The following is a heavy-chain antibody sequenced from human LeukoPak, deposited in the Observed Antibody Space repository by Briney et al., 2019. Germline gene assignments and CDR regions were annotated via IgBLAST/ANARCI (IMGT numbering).Heavy chain of an antibody. D-gene: IGHD5-12*01. J-gene: IGHJ4*02. CDR1: GGSISSSSDY. CDR2: IYHSGRT. V-gene: IGHV4-39*01. Sequence: SETLSLTCTVSGGSISSSSDYWGWIRQPPGKGLEWIGSIYHSGRTYYNPSLKSRVTISVDTSKNQFSLKLSSVTAADTAVNYCARRRWVRGPDVVNPFDYWGQGTLVTVSS. CDR3: ARRRWVRGPDVVNPFDY.